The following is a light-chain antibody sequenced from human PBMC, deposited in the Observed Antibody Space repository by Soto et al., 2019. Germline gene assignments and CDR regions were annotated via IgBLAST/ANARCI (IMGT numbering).Light chain of an antibody. V-gene: IGKV1-13*02. CDR3: QQFNGYPLT. Sequence: AIQLTQSPSSLSASVGDRVTITCRACQGISTALAWHQQKPGKAPRLLIFFASSLESGVPSRFSGRGSGTDFTLTISSLQPEDFATYYCQQFNGYPLTFGGGTKVEIK. J-gene: IGKJ4*01. CDR2: FAS. CDR1: QGISTA.